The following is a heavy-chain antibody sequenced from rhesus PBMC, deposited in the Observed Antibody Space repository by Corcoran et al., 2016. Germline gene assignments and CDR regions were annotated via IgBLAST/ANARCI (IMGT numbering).Heavy chain of an antibody. CDR1: GCSISRSNW. V-gene: IGHV4-93*02. CDR2: LDGGSGST. J-gene: IGHJ4*01. CDR3: AARRGYHDYAKFDY. Sequence: QVQLQESGPAVVKPSETLSLTCAVSGCSISRSNWWIWIRLSPGQGVEWLGGLDGGSGSTENNPSLKSRVTISIDTSKNQFSLKLRSVTAADTAVYYCAARRGYHDYAKFDYWGQGVLVTVSS. D-gene: IGHD3-9*01.